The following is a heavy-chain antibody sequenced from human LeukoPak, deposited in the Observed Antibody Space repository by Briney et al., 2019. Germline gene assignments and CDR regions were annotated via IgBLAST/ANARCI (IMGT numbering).Heavy chain of an antibody. CDR1: GGSISSYY. CDR3: ARVMSSSWYFDY. CDR2: IYYSGST. J-gene: IGHJ4*02. V-gene: IGHV4-59*01. Sequence: SETLSLTCTVSGGSISSYYWSWIRQPPGKGLEWIGYIYYSGSTNYNPSLKSRVTISVDTSKNQFPLKLSSVTAADTAVYYCARVMSSSWYFDYWGQGTLVTVSS. D-gene: IGHD6-13*01.